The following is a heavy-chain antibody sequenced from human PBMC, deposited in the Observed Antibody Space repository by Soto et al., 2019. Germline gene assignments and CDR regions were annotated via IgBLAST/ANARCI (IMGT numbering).Heavy chain of an antibody. V-gene: IGHV1-18*01. D-gene: IGHD2-2*02. CDR3: ARERCSSTSCYKGPFYYYGMDV. J-gene: IGHJ6*02. CDR2: ISAYNGNT. CDR1: GYPFTTYG. Sequence: XSVKVSCKTSGYPFTTYGIIWVRQAPGQGLEWMGWISAYNGNTNYAQKLQGRVTMTTDTSTSTAYMELRSLRSDDTAVYYCARERCSSTSCYKGPFYYYGMDVWGQGTTVTVSS.